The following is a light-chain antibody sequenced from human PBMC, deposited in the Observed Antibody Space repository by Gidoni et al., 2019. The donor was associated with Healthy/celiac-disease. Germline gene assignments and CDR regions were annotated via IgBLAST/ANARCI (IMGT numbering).Light chain of an antibody. CDR2: GAS. Sequence: EIVMTQSTATLSVSPGERATLSCRASQSVSSNLAWYQQKPVQAPRLLIYGASTRATGIPARFSGSGSGTEFTLTISSLQSEDFAVYYCQQYNNWPYTFGQGTKLEIK. J-gene: IGKJ2*01. CDR1: QSVSSN. V-gene: IGKV3-15*01. CDR3: QQYNNWPYT.